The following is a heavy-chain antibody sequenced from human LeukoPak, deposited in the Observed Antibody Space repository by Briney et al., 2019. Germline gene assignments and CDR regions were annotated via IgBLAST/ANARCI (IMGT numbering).Heavy chain of an antibody. Sequence: GGSLRLSCAASGFTFSNYAMTWVRQAPGKGLEWVSGIRAGGGSTNFADSVRGRFTLSTDNSKNTLYLQMNSLKAEDAAIYYCAKDGGSGMGFDPWGQGTLVTVSS. D-gene: IGHD3-10*01. CDR2: IRAGGGST. J-gene: IGHJ5*02. CDR1: GFTFSNYA. CDR3: AKDGGSGMGFDP. V-gene: IGHV3-23*01.